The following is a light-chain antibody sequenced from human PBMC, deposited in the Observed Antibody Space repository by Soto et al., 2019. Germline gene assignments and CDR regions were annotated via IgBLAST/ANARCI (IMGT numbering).Light chain of an antibody. Sequence: EIVMTQSPATLSVSPGERATLSCRASQSVSSNFAWYQQKSGQAPRLLIYGASTRATGIPDRFSGSGSGTEFTLTISSLQSEDFAVYYCQRYKNWPVTFGEGTEVEIK. CDR3: QRYKNWPVT. CDR2: GAS. CDR1: QSVSSN. V-gene: IGKV3-15*01. J-gene: IGKJ1*01.